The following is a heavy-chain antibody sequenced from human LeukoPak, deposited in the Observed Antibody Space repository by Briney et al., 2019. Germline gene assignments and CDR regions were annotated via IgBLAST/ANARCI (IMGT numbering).Heavy chain of an antibody. CDR1: GGSISTYY. CDR3: ARKGLTAGLDY. D-gene: IGHD5-18*01. CDR2: IYYSGST. J-gene: IGHJ4*02. V-gene: IGHV4-59*01. Sequence: SESLSLTCTVSGGSISTYYWSWIRQPPGKGLEWIGYIYYSGSTNYNPSLKSRVTISLDRSKNQLSLKLSSVTGADTAVYYCARKGLTAGLDYWGQGALVTVSS.